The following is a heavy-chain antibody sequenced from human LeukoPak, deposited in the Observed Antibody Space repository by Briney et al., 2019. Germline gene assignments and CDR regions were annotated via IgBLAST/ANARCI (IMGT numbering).Heavy chain of an antibody. Sequence: SETLSLTCTVSGGSISSGGYYWSWIRQHPGKGLEWIGYIHNSGSTYYNPSLKSLVSISIDTSKRHFSLRLSSVTAADTAVYYCARGEYYGSGSYYPGDYWGQGTLVTVFS. CDR3: ARGEYYGSGSYYPGDY. J-gene: IGHJ4*02. D-gene: IGHD3-10*01. V-gene: IGHV4-31*01. CDR2: IHNSGST. CDR1: GGSISSGGYY.